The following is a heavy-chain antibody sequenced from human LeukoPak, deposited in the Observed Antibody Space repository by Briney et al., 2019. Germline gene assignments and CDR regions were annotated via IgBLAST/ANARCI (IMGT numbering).Heavy chain of an antibody. CDR2: ISGSGGST. Sequence: GGSQRLSCAASGFTFSSYAMTWVRQAPGKGLEWVSAISGSGGSTYYADSVKGRFTISRDNSKNTLYLQMNSLRAEDTAVYYCAKRYCSSTSCSLFDYWGQGTLVTVSS. J-gene: IGHJ4*02. CDR3: AKRYCSSTSCSLFDY. V-gene: IGHV3-23*01. CDR1: GFTFSSYA. D-gene: IGHD2-2*01.